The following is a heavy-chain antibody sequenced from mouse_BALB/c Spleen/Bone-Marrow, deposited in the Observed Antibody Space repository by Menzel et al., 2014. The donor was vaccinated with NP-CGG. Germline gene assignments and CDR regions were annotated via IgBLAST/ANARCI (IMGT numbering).Heavy chain of an antibody. CDR2: INPYNDNT. Sequence: EVKLQESGPELVKPGASVKMSCKASRYTFTSYVMHWAKQKPGQGLEWIGNINPYNDNTKYNEKFKGKATLTSDKSSSTAYMELSSLTSEDSAVYYCARSLYGYDWYFDVWGAGTTVTVSS. CDR1: RYTFTSYV. CDR3: ARSLYGYDWYFDV. V-gene: IGHV1-14*01. J-gene: IGHJ1*01. D-gene: IGHD2-2*01.